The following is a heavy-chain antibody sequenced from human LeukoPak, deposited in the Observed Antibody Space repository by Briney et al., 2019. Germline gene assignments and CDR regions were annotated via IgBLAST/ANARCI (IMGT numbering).Heavy chain of an antibody. CDR2: IYTSGST. D-gene: IGHD2-2*01. CDR1: GGSIYSGTYY. CDR3: ARETHMYCKSNSCYGYFDL. J-gene: IGHJ2*01. Sequence: SQTLSLTCSVSGGSIYSGTYYWSWIRQPAGKGLEWIGRIYTSGSTIYHPSLKSRVTVSLDISKNQFSLKLSSVTAADTAVYYCARETHMYCKSNSCYGYFDLWGRGTLVTVSS. V-gene: IGHV4-61*02.